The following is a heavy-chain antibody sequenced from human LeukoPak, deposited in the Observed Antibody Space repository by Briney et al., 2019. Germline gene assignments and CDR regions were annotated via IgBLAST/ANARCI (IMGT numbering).Heavy chain of an antibody. J-gene: IGHJ3*02. Sequence: TGGSLRLSCAASGFTFSSNWMTWVRQPPGKGLEWVANIKQDGSEQYYVDSVKGRFTISRDNAKNSLFLQMSSLRAEDTAVYYCARDGRTMTTATAFDIWGQGAMVTVSS. CDR1: GFTFSSNW. CDR3: ARDGRTMTTATAFDI. CDR2: IKQDGSEQ. V-gene: IGHV3-7*01. D-gene: IGHD4-17*01.